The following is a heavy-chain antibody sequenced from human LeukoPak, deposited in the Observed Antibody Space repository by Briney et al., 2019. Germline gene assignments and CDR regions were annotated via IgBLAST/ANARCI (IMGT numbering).Heavy chain of an antibody. CDR2: IYYSGST. V-gene: IGHV4-39*01. CDR1: GGSITNYIYH. Sequence: ASETLSLTCIVSGGSITNYIYHWAWIRQPPGKGLECIGTIYYSGSTSYNPSLKSAVTISADTSNNQFSLKLSSVTAADTAVYYCARGRGYSDSSSYYFDYWGQGTLVTVS. CDR3: ARGRGYSDSSSYYFDY. J-gene: IGHJ4*02. D-gene: IGHD3-22*01.